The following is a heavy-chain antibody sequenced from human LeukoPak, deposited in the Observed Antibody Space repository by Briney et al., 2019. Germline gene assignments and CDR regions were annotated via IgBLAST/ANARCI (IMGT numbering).Heavy chain of an antibody. CDR1: GFTFSSYS. V-gene: IGHV3-21*01. D-gene: IGHD1-20*01. CDR2: ISSSSSYI. J-gene: IGHJ4*02. CDR3: ARDPSITGVFDY. Sequence: GGSLRLSCAASGFTFSSYSMNWVRQAPGKGLEGVSAISSSSSYIYYADSVKGRFTISRDTAKISLYMQMNSLRAEDTAVYYCARDPSITGVFDYWGQGTLVTVSS.